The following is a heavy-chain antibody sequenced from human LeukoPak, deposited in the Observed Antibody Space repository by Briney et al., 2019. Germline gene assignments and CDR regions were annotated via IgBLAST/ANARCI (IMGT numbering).Heavy chain of an antibody. J-gene: IGHJ4*02. V-gene: IGHV1-69*01. CDR2: IIPIFGTA. CDR3: ARAARGYCSSTSCFRFDY. Sequence: SVKVSCKASGGTFSSYAISWVRQAPGQGLEWMGGIIPIFGTANYAQKFQGRVTITADESTSTAYMELSSLRSEDTAVYYCARAARGYCSSTSCFRFDYWGQGTLVTVSS. D-gene: IGHD2-2*01. CDR1: GGTFSSYA.